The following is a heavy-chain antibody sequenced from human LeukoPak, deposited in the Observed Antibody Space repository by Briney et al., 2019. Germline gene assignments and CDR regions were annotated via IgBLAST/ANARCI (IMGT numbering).Heavy chain of an antibody. Sequence: SETLSLTCTVSGGSIRSGGYYWSWIRQHPGKGLEWIGYIYYSGSTYYNPSLKSRVTISVDTSKNQFSLKLSSVTAADTAVYYCAAAGGGYCSGGSCYSPSFDLWGRGTLVTVSS. CDR1: GGSIRSGGYY. V-gene: IGHV4-31*03. D-gene: IGHD2-15*01. J-gene: IGHJ2*01. CDR2: IYYSGST. CDR3: AAAGGGYCSGGSCYSPSFDL.